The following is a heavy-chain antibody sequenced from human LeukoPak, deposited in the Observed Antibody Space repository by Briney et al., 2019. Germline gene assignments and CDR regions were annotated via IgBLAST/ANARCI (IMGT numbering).Heavy chain of an antibody. CDR3: AKVAGDRMDY. D-gene: IGHD6-13*01. Sequence: AASVKVSCKASGYTFATYGFCWVRLAPGHGLEWMGWISPNTGKTDYAQKFQGRVTLTTDTSTSTAYMELRSLRPDDTALYYCAKVAGDRMDYWGQGTLLTVSS. CDR1: GYTFATYG. CDR2: ISPNTGKT. V-gene: IGHV1-18*01. J-gene: IGHJ4*02.